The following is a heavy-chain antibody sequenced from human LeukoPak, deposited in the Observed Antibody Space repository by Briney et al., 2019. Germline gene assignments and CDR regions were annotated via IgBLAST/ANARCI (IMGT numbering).Heavy chain of an antibody. D-gene: IGHD6-19*01. J-gene: IGHJ4*02. CDR2: ISSSSNYI. Sequence: SGGSRRLSCVGSGFTFSSYSMTWVRQAPGKGLEWVSYISSSSNYIYHADAVKGRFTISRDNAKNSLYLQMDSLRAEDTAVYFCARDLTSGRKSFDYWGQGTVVAVSP. V-gene: IGHV3-21*01. CDR3: ARDLTSGRKSFDY. CDR1: GFTFSSYS.